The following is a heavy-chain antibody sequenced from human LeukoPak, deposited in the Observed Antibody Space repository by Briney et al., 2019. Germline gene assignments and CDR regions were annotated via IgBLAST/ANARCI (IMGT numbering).Heavy chain of an antibody. CDR2: IDAGNGRT. CDR3: ARGASRSFDY. J-gene: IGHJ4*02. Sequence: ASVKVSCKASGYDFTKYAVQWVRQAPGQRLEWMGWIDAGNGRTKYSQDFQGRVTITRDTSARIAYMELSSLTSDDMSVYYCARGASRSFDYWGQGTLVTVSS. V-gene: IGHV1-3*03. D-gene: IGHD3-16*01. CDR1: GYDFTKYA.